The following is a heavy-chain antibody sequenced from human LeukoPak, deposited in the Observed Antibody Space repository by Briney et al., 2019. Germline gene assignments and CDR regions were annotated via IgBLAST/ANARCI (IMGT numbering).Heavy chain of an antibody. CDR2: IYYSGST. J-gene: IGHJ4*02. CDR1: GGSISSYY. CDR3: ARLTVPAAIEFGPFDY. D-gene: IGHD2-2*02. Sequence: SETLSLTCTVSGGSISSYYWSWIRQPPGKGLEWIGYIYYSGSTNYNPSLKSRVTISVDTSVNQFSLKLSSVTAADTAVYYCARLTVPAAIEFGPFDYWGQGTLVTVSS. V-gene: IGHV4-59*08.